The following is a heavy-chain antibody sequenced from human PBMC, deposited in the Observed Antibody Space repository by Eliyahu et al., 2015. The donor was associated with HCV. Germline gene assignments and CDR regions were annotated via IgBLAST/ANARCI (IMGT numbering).Heavy chain of an antibody. CDR3: ARDRGDLVLNWFDP. J-gene: IGHJ5*02. D-gene: IGHD3-10*01. V-gene: IGHV1-18*01. Sequence: QVQLVQSGAEVKMPGASVKVSCKASGYTFTSYSISWVRQAPGQGLEWMGWISTYNGKTNYAQKLQGRVTMTTDTSTSTAYMELRSLRSDDTAVYYCARDRGDLVLNWFDPWGQGTLVTVSS. CDR1: GYTFTSYS. CDR2: ISTYNGKT.